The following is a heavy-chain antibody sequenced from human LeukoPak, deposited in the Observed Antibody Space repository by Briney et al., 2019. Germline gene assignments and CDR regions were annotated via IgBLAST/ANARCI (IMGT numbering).Heavy chain of an antibody. CDR3: ARHTRDGYETFDS. Sequence: SETLSLTCTVSGASIRSYYWSWIRQFRGEGLEWIGCVFRSGSTNYNPSLKSRLTISADTSKKQFYLTLRSVTAADTAVYYCARHTRDGYETFDSWGQATLVTVSS. D-gene: IGHD5-24*01. J-gene: IGHJ4*02. CDR2: VFRSGST. CDR1: GASIRSYY. V-gene: IGHV4-59*08.